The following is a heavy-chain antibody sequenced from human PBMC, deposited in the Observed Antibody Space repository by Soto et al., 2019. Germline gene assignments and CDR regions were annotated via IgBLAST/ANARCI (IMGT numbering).Heavy chain of an antibody. CDR1: GFTFNSYW. V-gene: IGHV3-74*01. CDR3: AREPRYCRGGSCSITGEAYDI. J-gene: IGHJ3*02. CDR2: LNPDGSDT. Sequence: GGSLRLSCAASGFTFNSYWMHWVRQAPGKGLVWVSRLNPDGSDTTYADSVKGRFTISRDNAKNTLYLQMNNLRVEDTAVYYCAREPRYCRGGSCSITGEAYDIWGQGTLVTGSS. D-gene: IGHD2-15*01.